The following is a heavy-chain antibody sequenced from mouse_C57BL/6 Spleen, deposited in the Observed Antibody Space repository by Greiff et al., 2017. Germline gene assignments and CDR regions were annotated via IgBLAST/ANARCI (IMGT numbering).Heavy chain of an antibody. CDR3: ATYDYEGYFDY. V-gene: IGHV1-69*01. Sequence: VQLQQPGAELVMPGASVKLSCKASGYTFTSYWMHWVKQRPGQGLEWIGEIDPSDSYTNYNQKFKGKSTLTVDKSSSTAYMQLSSLTSEDSAVYYCATYDYEGYFDYWGQGTTLTVSS. CDR1: GYTFTSYW. J-gene: IGHJ2*01. CDR2: IDPSDSYT. D-gene: IGHD2-4*01.